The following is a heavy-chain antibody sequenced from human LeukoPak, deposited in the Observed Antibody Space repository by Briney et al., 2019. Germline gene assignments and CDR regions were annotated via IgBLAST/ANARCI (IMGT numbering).Heavy chain of an antibody. D-gene: IGHD3-10*01. V-gene: IGHV3-23*01. Sequence: AGGSLRLSCAASGSTFSIYAMSWVRQAPGKGLEWVSAISGSGGSTYYADSVKGRFTISRDNSKNTLYLQMNSLRAEDTAVYYCAKSTLWFGELDYWGQGTLVTVSS. J-gene: IGHJ4*02. CDR2: ISGSGGST. CDR3: AKSTLWFGELDY. CDR1: GSTFSIYA.